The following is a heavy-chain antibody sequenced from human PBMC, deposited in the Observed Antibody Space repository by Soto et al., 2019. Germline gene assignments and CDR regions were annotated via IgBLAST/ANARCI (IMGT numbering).Heavy chain of an antibody. CDR2: ISPYGIT. CDR3: ARDRSTHDY. CDR1: GYTFTSYG. V-gene: IGHV1-18*01. Sequence: QVQLVQSGAEVKNPGASVKVSCKASGYTFTSYGISWVRQAPGQGLEWMGWISPYGITDYAQSLQGRVTVTTDPSPNTAYMELRSLRSDDTAVYYCARDRSTHDYWGQGTLVTVSS. J-gene: IGHJ4*02.